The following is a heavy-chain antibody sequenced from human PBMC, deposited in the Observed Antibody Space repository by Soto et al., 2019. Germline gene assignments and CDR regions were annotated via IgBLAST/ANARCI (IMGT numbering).Heavy chain of an antibody. D-gene: IGHD2-21*01. CDR3: ARSGDPAYYYYMDV. CDR1: GGSISSRSYY. Sequence: QLQLQESGPGLVKPSETLSLSCTVSGGSISSRSYYWGWIRQPPGKGLEWIGTIYYSGSTYYNPSLTSRVTISVDTSKNQFSLKLSSVTAADTAVYYCARSGDPAYYYYMDVWGKGTTVTVSS. V-gene: IGHV4-39*01. J-gene: IGHJ6*03. CDR2: IYYSGST.